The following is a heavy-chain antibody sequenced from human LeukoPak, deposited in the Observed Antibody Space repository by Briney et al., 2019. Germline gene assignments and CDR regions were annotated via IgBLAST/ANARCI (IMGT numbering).Heavy chain of an antibody. V-gene: IGHV1-24*01. Sequence: ASVKVSCKASGYTFTSYYMHWVRQAPGKGLEWMGGFDPEDGETIYAQKSQGRVTMTEDTSTDTAYMELSSLRSEDTAVYYCATDRTNGVDYGMDVWGQGTTVTVSS. D-gene: IGHD2-8*01. CDR2: FDPEDGET. CDR1: GYTFTSYY. CDR3: ATDRTNGVDYGMDV. J-gene: IGHJ6*02.